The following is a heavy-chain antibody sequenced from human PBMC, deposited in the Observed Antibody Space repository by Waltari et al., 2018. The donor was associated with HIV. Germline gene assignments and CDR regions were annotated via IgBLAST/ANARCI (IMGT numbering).Heavy chain of an antibody. J-gene: IGHJ5*01. Sequence: QVQLVQSGAGVKKPGASVKVSCKASGDNFTNYGISWVRQAPGQGLECMGWISAYNGNTKYAQKFQDRVTMTTETSTSTAYMDLRRLRSDDTAVYYCARIVRNWFDSWGQGTLVTVSS. CDR3: ARIVRNWFDS. CDR2: ISAYNGNT. CDR1: GDNFTNYG. V-gene: IGHV1-18*01. D-gene: IGHD2-15*01.